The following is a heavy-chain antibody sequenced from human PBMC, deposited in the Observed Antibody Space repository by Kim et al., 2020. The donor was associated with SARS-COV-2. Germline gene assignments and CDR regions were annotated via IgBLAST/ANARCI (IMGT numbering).Heavy chain of an antibody. D-gene: IGHD6-19*01. V-gene: IGHV3-23*01. CDR3: AKDHPSSGWPAFDS. J-gene: IGHJ4*02. Sequence: ADFVRGLFTISRDITKDTLYLQMNSLGAEDTALYYCAKDHPSSGWPAFDSWGQGTLVTVSS.